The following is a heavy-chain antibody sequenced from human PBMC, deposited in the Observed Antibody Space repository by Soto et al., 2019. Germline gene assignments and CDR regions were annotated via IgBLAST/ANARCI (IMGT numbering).Heavy chain of an antibody. CDR2: ISNDGGNK. D-gene: IGHD5-18*01. CDR3: SEAISLVEVTHYYGIDV. J-gene: IGHJ6*02. Sequence: QVQLVESGGGVVQPGRSLRLSCAASGFPFSRYGMHWVRQAPGKGLEWVALISNDGGNKYYADSVKGRFTISRDNSKNTMYMQMNSRRAEDTGVYYCSEAISLVEVTHYYGIDVWGQATTVTVSS. V-gene: IGHV3-30*18. CDR1: GFPFSRYG.